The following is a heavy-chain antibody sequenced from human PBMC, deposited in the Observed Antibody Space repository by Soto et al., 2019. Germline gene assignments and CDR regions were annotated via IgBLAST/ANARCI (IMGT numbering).Heavy chain of an antibody. Sequence: QVQLHQWGAGLLKPSETLSLACSIYSGSFSGYYWSWIRQPPGKGLEWIGEISQSGNTNYSPSLKSRFSISIDPSKKRFSLNLASVSAADTAVYYCARAPKVSGSSQTRPDFWGQGTLVTVSS. CDR3: ARAPKVSGSSQTRPDF. CDR1: SGSFSGYY. J-gene: IGHJ4*02. D-gene: IGHD6-6*01. CDR2: ISQSGNT. V-gene: IGHV4-34*01.